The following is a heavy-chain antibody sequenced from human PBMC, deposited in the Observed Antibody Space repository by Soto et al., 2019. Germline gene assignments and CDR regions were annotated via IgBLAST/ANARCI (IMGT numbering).Heavy chain of an antibody. V-gene: IGHV4-39*01. CDR1: GGSVSDSSYH. D-gene: IGHD3-3*01. J-gene: IGHJ1*01. CDR2: WYYTGST. CDR3: ARHSTPAEYDFWNGYLEYFQH. Sequence: KPSETLSLTCTVSGGSVSDSSYHWGWIRQPPGKGLEWVGSWYYTGSTYYNPSLKSRASISVDTSKNQLSVKLTSVTAADTAVYYCARHSTPAEYDFWNGYLEYFQHWGQGALVTSPQ.